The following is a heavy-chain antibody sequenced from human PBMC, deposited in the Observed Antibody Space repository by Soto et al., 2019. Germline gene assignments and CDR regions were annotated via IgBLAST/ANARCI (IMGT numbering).Heavy chain of an antibody. Sequence: QVQLQQWGAGLLEPSETLSLTCDVYGGSFSGYYWSWIRQPPGKGLEWIGEINHSGRSNYNPSLKSRVTISVDTSKNQFSLKLSSVTAADTAVYYCAREGTIFGVANAFDIWGQGTMVTVSS. V-gene: IGHV4-34*01. J-gene: IGHJ3*02. D-gene: IGHD3-3*01. CDR3: AREGTIFGVANAFDI. CDR1: GGSFSGYY. CDR2: INHSGRS.